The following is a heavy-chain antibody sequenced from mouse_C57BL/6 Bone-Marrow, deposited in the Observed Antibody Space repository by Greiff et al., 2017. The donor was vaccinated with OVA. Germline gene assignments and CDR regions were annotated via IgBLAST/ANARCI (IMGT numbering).Heavy chain of an antibody. Sequence: VQLQQSGPELVKPGASVKISCKASGYAFSSSWMNWVKQRPGKGLEWIGRIYPGDGDTNYNGKFKGKATLTADKSSSTAYMQLSSLTSEDSAVYFCTRVLTPYAMDYGDKGTSVPVSS. CDR1: GYAFSSSW. J-gene: IGHJ4*01. D-gene: IGHD4-1*01. CDR3: TRVLTPYAMDY. CDR2: IYPGDGDT. V-gene: IGHV1-82*01.